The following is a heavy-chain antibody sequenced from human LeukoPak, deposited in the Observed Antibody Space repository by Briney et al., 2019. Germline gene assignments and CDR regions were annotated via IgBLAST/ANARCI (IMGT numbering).Heavy chain of an antibody. D-gene: IGHD2-2*02. CDR1: GYTFTSYY. CDR3: ARGFVVVPAAIKRGDYFDY. Sequence: ASVKVSCKSSGYTFTSYYMHWVRQAPGQGLEWMGIINPRGGSTSYAQKFQGRVTMTRDTSTSTVYMELSSLRSEDTAVYYCARGFVVVPAAIKRGDYFDYWGQGTLVTVSS. V-gene: IGHV1-46*01. J-gene: IGHJ4*02. CDR2: INPRGGST.